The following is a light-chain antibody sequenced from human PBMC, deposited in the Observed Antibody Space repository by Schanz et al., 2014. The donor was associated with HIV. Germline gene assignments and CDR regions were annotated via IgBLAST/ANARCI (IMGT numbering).Light chain of an antibody. CDR1: QTVSYSY. Sequence: EIVLTQSPGTLSLSPGERATLSCRASQTVSYSYLAWYQQKPGQVPRLLIYGVFTRATGIPDRFSGSGSGADFTLTISRLEPEDFATYYCQQLKSHPLTFGGGTRVDI. CDR3: QQLKSHPLT. V-gene: IGKV3-20*01. CDR2: GVF. J-gene: IGKJ4*01.